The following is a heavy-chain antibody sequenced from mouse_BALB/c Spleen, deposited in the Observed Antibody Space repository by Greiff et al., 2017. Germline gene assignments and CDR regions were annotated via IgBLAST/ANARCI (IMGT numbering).Heavy chain of an antibody. CDR2: ISSGSSTI. J-gene: IGHJ4*01. CDR1: GFSFSSFG. D-gene: IGHD2-2*01. Sequence: EVNVVESGGGLVQPGGSRKLSCAASGFSFSSFGMHWVRQAPEKGLEWVAYISSGSSTIYYADTVKGRFTISRDNPKNTLFLQMTSLRSEDTAMYYCARSGYGNDDYYAMDYWGQGTSVTVSS. CDR3: ARSGYGNDDYYAMDY. V-gene: IGHV5-17*02.